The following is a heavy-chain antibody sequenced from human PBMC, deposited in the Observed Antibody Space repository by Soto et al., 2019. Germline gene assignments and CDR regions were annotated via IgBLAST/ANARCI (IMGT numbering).Heavy chain of an antibody. D-gene: IGHD3-16*01. CDR1: GYIFVNYG. J-gene: IGHJ6*02. Sequence: QVQLVQSGDEVKKPGASVKVSCKASGYIFVNYGIAWVRQAPGQGLEWMGRISPYTGNTHSATKVQGRLTMTTDTSTSAAYMDLGSLTSDDTAGYYCVMLDNYVTPTPQDVWGQGTTVTVSS. CDR3: VMLDNYVTPTPQDV. V-gene: IGHV1-18*01. CDR2: ISPYTGNT.